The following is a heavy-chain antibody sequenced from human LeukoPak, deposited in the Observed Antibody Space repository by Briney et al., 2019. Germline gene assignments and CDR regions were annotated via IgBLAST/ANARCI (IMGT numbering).Heavy chain of an antibody. Sequence: ASVKVSCKASGYTFTGYYMHWVRQAPGQGLEWMGWINPNSGGTNYAQKFQGRVTVTRDTSISTAYMELSRLRSDDTAVYYCAGRVVPAAPLLPWGQGTLVTVSS. J-gene: IGHJ5*02. CDR2: INPNSGGT. CDR3: AGRVVPAAPLLP. CDR1: GYTFTGYY. V-gene: IGHV1-2*02. D-gene: IGHD2-2*01.